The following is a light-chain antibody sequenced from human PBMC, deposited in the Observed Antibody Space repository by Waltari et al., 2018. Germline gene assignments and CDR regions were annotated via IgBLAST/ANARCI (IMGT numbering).Light chain of an antibody. J-gene: IGLJ3*02. Sequence: QLVLTQSPSASAPLGASVKLTCTLSSGHSSNIIARLQQQPEKGPRYLMKVNSDGSHTKGDEIPDRFSGSSSGAERYLTISTVQSEDEADYYCQTGGHGTWVFGGGTKLTVL. CDR2: VNSDGSH. CDR3: QTGGHGTWV. CDR1: SGHSSNI. V-gene: IGLV4-69*01.